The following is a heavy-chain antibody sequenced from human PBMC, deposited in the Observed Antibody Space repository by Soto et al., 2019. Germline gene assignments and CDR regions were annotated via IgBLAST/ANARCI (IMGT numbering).Heavy chain of an antibody. CDR1: GFTFSRYA. J-gene: IGHJ3*02. Sequence: PGGSLRLSCAASGFTFSRYAMRWVRQAPKKGLEWVSDISGNGSSTYYADSVKGRFTIARDNSTNTLDLQMNSLRAEDTAVYYCARYPSTDAFDIWGQGTMVTVSS. D-gene: IGHD2-2*02. V-gene: IGHV3-23*01. CDR2: ISGNGSST. CDR3: ARYPSTDAFDI.